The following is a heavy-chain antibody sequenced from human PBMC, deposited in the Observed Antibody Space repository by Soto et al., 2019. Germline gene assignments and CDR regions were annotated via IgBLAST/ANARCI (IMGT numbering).Heavy chain of an antibody. CDR2: SYRDDLT. V-gene: IGHV3-66*01. J-gene: IGHJ6*02. CDR1: GFTVNSNY. D-gene: IGHD6-19*01. CDR3: ARDGGSGTPVAGAETYSGMDV. Sequence: EVQLVESGGGLVQPGESLRLSCAASGFTVNSNYLSWVRQAPGKGLEWVSLSYRDDLTYYADSVKGRFITSRDNSKNSVYRQLNSLRDEDTAVYYCARDGGSGTPVAGAETYSGMDVWGRGTTVIVS.